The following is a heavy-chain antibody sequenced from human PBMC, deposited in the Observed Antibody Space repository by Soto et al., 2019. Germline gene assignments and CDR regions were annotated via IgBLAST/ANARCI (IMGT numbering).Heavy chain of an antibody. CDR1: GFTFSSYA. Sequence: PGGSLRLSCAASGFTFSSYAMSWVRQAPGKGLEWVSAISGSGGSTYYADSVKGRFTISRDNSKNTLYLQMNSLRAEDTAVYYCAKDINYDYGILGNWFDPWGQGTLVTVSS. V-gene: IGHV3-23*01. CDR3: AKDINYDYGILGNWFDP. CDR2: ISGSGGST. D-gene: IGHD3-16*01. J-gene: IGHJ5*02.